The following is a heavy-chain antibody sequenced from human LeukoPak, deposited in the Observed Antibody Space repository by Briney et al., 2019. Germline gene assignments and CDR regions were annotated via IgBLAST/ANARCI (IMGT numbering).Heavy chain of an antibody. CDR2: ISGSGGST. J-gene: IGHJ4*02. D-gene: IGHD4-17*01. CDR3: AKDLYGDYENIVDY. Sequence: GGSLRLSCAASGFTFSSYAMSWVRQAPGKGLEWVSAISGSGGSTYYADSVKGRFTISRDNSKNTLYLQMNSLRAEDTAVYYCAKDLYGDYENIVDYWGQGTPVTVSS. CDR1: GFTFSSYA. V-gene: IGHV3-23*01.